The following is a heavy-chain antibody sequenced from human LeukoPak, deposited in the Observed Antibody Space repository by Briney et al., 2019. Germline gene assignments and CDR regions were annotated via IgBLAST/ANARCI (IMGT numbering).Heavy chain of an antibody. Sequence: GASVKVSCKVSGYTLTELSMHWVRQAPGKGLEWMGGFDPEDGETIYAQKFQGRVTMTEDTSTDTAYMELSSLRSEDTAVYYCVKDFFKNRHYYFAYWAQGPRVRVPS. D-gene: IGHD1-14*01. V-gene: IGHV1-24*01. CDR2: FDPEDGET. CDR3: VKDFFKNRHYYFAY. J-gene: IGHJ4*02. CDR1: GYTLTELS.